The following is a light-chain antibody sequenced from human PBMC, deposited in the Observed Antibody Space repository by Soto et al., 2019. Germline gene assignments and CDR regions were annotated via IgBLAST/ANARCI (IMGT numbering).Light chain of an antibody. Sequence: QPVLTQSPSASASLGASVKLTCTLSSGHSSYAIAWHQQQPEKGPRYLMKVNSDGSHIKGEGIPDHFSGSSSGAERYLTIASLQTEDEADYYCQTWGTGIQDVVFGGGTKVTVL. CDR1: SGHSSYA. CDR2: VNSDGSH. CDR3: QTWGTGIQDVV. J-gene: IGLJ2*01. V-gene: IGLV4-69*01.